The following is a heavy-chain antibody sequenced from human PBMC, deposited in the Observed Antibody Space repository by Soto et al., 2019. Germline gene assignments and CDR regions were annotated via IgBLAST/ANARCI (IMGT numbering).Heavy chain of an antibody. Sequence: SDTLALTCTVSGGSITRGGYSWSWIRQHPGKGLEWIGYISYNGRTDYNPSLKSRVTTSADTSKNQFSRTLTSVTAADTAVSYYASAEAVVIRFDYWGQGTLVTVSS. V-gene: IGHV4-31*03. D-gene: IGHD3-22*01. CDR2: ISYNGRT. CDR1: GGSITRGGYS. J-gene: IGHJ4*02. CDR3: ASAEAVVIRFDY.